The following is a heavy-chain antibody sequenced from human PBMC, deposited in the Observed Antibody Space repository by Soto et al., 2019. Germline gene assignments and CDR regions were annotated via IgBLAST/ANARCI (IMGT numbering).Heavy chain of an antibody. CDR2: IYYSGST. D-gene: IGHD3-10*01. CDR1: GGSISSGGYY. V-gene: IGHV4-31*03. CDR3: ARDRSYYYGSGSVNYFDY. J-gene: IGHJ4*02. Sequence: QVQLQESGPGLVKPSQTLSLTCTVSGGSISSGGYYWSWIRQHPGKGLEWIGYIYYSGSTYYNPSLKSRVTISVDTSKDQFSLKLSSVTAADTAVYYCARDRSYYYGSGSVNYFDYWGQGTLVTVSS.